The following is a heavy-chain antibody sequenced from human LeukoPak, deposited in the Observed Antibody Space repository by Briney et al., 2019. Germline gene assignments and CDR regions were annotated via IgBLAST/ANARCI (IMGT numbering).Heavy chain of an antibody. CDR1: GESLSKYY. Sequence: PSETLSLPCAVYGESLSKYYWTWIRQSPGKGLEWIGEINHRGSTNLNPSLKSRVTLSVDTSKHQFSLKLTSVTAADAAVYYCASSVGSTDYWGQGTLVTVSS. CDR2: INHRGST. J-gene: IGHJ4*02. V-gene: IGHV4-34*01. D-gene: IGHD1-26*01. CDR3: ASSVGSTDY.